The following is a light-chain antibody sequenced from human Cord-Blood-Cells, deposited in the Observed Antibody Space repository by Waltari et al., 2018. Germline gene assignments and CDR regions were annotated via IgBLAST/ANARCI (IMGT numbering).Light chain of an antibody. J-gene: IGLJ3*02. CDR2: GKN. V-gene: IGLV3-19*01. CDR3: NSRDSSGNHLV. Sequence: SSELTQDPAVSVALGQTVRITCQGDRLRSYYASWYQQKQGQAPVLVIYGKNNRPSGIPDRFSGSSSGNTASLTLTGAQAEDEADYYCNSRDSSGNHLVFGGGTKLTVL. CDR1: RLRSYY.